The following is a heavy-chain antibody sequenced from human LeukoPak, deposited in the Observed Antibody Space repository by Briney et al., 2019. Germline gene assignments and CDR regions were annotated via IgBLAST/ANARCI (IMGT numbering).Heavy chain of an antibody. CDR2: IYVTGST. J-gene: IGHJ6*03. D-gene: IGHD3-16*02. CDR1: GGSICTYY. CDR3: ARHIGGGIEDMDV. Sequence: SETLSLTCTVSGGSICTYYWSWIRQSPGKGLEWIGYIYVTGSTRYNPYLQSRVTISVDTSRNQFFLKMSSVTAADTAVYYCARHIGGGIEDMDVWGKGTKVTVSS. V-gene: IGHV4-59*08.